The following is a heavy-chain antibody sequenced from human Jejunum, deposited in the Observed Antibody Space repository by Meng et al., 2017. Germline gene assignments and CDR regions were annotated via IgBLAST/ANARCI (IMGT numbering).Heavy chain of an antibody. CDR1: GGSVGRAGYQ. CDR2: ANT. J-gene: IGHJ4*02. CDR3: ARDSMGSLDY. D-gene: IGHD1-26*01. Sequence: QVQPPESGPGLVRPSETLSLIVTVSGGSVGRAGYQWGWIRQPPGRGLEWIGYANTNYNPSLKRRVTISLDTSRNLFSLSLTSVTAADTAVYYCARDSMGSLDYWGQGILVTVSS. V-gene: IGHV4-61*08.